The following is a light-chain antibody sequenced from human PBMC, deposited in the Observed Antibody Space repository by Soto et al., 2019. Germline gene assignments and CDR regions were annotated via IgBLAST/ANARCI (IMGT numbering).Light chain of an antibody. CDR1: QSVSSNY. J-gene: IGKJ1*01. V-gene: IGKV3-20*01. CDR3: QQYGSLSWT. Sequence: DIGLTQSPGTLSLSPGERATLSCRASQSVSSNYLAWYQQKPGQAPRLLIYGASTRATGVPDRFSGSGSGTDFTLTISRLEPEDFAVYHCQQYGSLSWTFGQGTKV. CDR2: GAS.